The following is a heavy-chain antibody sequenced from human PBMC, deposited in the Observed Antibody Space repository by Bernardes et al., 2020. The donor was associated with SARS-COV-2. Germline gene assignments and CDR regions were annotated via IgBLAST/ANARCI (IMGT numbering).Heavy chain of an antibody. CDR3: IKGGANDFWTGNIFEQ. Sequence: GGSLRLSCATSGFSFDDYAMHWVRQVSGKGLEWVSSIGWNGETIGYAESVKGRFIISRDSAEKSLYLQMNSLRVEDTALYMCIKGGANDFWTGNIFEQWGRGTRVTVSS. CDR1: GFSFDDYA. J-gene: IGHJ1*01. CDR2: IGWNGETI. D-gene: IGHD3-3*01. V-gene: IGHV3-9*01.